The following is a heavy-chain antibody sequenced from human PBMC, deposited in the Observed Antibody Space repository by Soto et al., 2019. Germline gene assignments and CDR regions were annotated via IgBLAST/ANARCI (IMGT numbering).Heavy chain of an antibody. CDR3: ARVERGTATTVVDAFDI. D-gene: IGHD1-1*01. CDR1: GGFVSSGSYY. J-gene: IGHJ3*02. CDR2: MSHSGET. V-gene: IGHV4-34*01. Sequence: QVQLQQWGAGLLKPSETLSLTCAVYGGFVSSGSYYWCWIRQPPGKGLEWIGEMSHSGETYFNPSLKSRVTISVATSKNQFSLKMSSVTAADTALYYCARVERGTATTVVDAFDIWGPGTMVTVSS.